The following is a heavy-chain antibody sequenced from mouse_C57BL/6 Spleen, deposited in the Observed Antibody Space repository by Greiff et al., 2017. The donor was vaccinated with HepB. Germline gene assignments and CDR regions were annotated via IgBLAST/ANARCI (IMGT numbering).Heavy chain of an antibody. CDR2: IDPSDSYT. D-gene: IGHD1-1*01. Sequence: VQLQQPGAELVKPGASVKLSCKASGYTFTSYWMQWVKQRPGQGLEWIGEIDPSDSYTNYNQKFKGKATLTVDTSSSTAYMQLSSLTSEDSAVYYCARSGSSYEYFDVWGTGTTVTVSS. V-gene: IGHV1-50*01. J-gene: IGHJ1*03. CDR3: ARSGSSYEYFDV. CDR1: GYTFTSYW.